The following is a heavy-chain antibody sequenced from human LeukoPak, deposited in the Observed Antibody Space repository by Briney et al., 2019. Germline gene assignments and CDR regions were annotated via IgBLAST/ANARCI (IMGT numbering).Heavy chain of an antibody. V-gene: IGHV4-34*01. CDR1: GGSFSSYS. CDR3: ARGYYPPRWYFDL. J-gene: IGHJ2*01. Sequence: SETLSLTCALSGGSFSSYSWSWTWIPQTPEKGLEWIGEIIEKGNANYNPSLKSRVTIDLDTSKNQFSLKLTSMTAADTAMYYCARGYYPPRWYFDLWGRGTLVTVSS. D-gene: IGHD3-10*01. CDR2: IIEKGNA.